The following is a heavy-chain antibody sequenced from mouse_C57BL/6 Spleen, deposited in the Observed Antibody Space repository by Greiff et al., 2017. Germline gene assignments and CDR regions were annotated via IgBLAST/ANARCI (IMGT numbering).Heavy chain of an antibody. Sequence: QVQLQQSGAELMKPGASVKLSCKASGYTFPGYWIAWVKQRPGPGLEWIGEILPRNGSPNYNATFKGQATFTADTSSNTAYMQLGSLTTEDSAIYYCARRGLGCCDDGGEGTTLTVSS. CDR1: GYTFPGYW. D-gene: IGHD3-3*01. V-gene: IGHV1-9*01. J-gene: IGHJ2*01. CDR2: ILPRNGSP. CDR3: ARRGLGCCDD.